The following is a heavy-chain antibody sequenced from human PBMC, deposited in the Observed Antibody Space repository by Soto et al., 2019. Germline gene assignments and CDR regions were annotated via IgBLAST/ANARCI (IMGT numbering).Heavy chain of an antibody. CDR2: IRNDGGSM. Sequence: GGPLRLSCVASGFTCSSSPISFVRQVTKKGLEWISAIRNDGGSMYYVDSVKGRFTISRDNSKRTSTLRMKNLRAEDTATYYCVRDRYTMSDFVSAFSSDRGQRAQVTVSS. J-gene: IGHJ4*02. CDR3: VRDRYTMSDFVSAFSSD. D-gene: IGHD3-3*01. V-gene: IGHV3-23*01. CDR1: GFTCSSSP.